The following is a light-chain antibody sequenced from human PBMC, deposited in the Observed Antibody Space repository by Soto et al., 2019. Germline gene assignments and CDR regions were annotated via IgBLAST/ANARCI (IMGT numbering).Light chain of an antibody. Sequence: QSALTQPASVSGSPGQSITISCTGTSSDVGGYNYVSWYQQHPGKAPKLTIYDVSNRPSGISNRFSGSKSGNTASLTISGLQAEDEADYYCSSYTGSSTYVFGTGTKLTVL. CDR2: DVS. CDR3: SSYTGSSTYV. V-gene: IGLV2-14*01. CDR1: SSDVGGYNY. J-gene: IGLJ1*01.